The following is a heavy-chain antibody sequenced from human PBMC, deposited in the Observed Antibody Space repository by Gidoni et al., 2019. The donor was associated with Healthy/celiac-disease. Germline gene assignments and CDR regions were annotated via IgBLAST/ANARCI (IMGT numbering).Heavy chain of an antibody. V-gene: IGHV1-69*01. Sequence: QVQLVQSGAEVKKPGSSVKVSCKASGGTFSSYAISWVRQAPGQGLEWMEGIIPSFGTANYAQKFQGRVTITADESTSTAYMELSSLRSEDTAVYYCASDIYYGDYYAFDIWGQGTMVTVSS. CDR2: IIPSFGTA. CDR3: ASDIYYGDYYAFDI. J-gene: IGHJ3*02. CDR1: GGTFSSYA. D-gene: IGHD4-17*01.